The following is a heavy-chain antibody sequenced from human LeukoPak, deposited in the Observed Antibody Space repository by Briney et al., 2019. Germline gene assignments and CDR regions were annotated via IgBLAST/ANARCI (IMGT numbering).Heavy chain of an antibody. CDR3: AREITLLYYFDY. J-gene: IGHJ4*02. Sequence: SETLSLTCTVSGGSISSYYWSWIRQPPGKGLEWIGYIYYSGSTNYNPSLKSRVTISVDTSKNQFSLKLSSVTAADTAVYYCAREITLLYYFDYWGQGTLVTVSS. CDR2: IYYSGST. D-gene: IGHD2/OR15-2a*01. V-gene: IGHV4-59*01. CDR1: GGSISSYY.